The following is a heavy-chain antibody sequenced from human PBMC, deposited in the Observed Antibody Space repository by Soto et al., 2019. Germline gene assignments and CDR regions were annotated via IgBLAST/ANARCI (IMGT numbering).Heavy chain of an antibody. CDR3: ARDRGGVVPAAIFVGFRRGWFDP. Sequence: EVQLVESGGGLVKPGGSLRLSCAASGFTFSSYSMNWVRQAPGKGLEWVSSISSSSSYIYYADSVKGRFTISGDNAKNSLYLQMNSLRAEDTAVYYCARDRGGVVPAAIFVGFRRGWFDPWGQGTLVTVSS. V-gene: IGHV3-21*01. CDR1: GFTFSSYS. J-gene: IGHJ5*02. D-gene: IGHD2-2*01. CDR2: ISSSSSYI.